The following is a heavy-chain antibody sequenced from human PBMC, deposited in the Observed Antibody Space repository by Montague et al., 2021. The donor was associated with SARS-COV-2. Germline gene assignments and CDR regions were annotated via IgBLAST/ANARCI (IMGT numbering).Heavy chain of an antibody. J-gene: IGHJ4*02. Sequence: CAISGDSVAENRRRSEEHTSELQSRFDFVCRPLLRKKRYYDYAVSVKSRMTISPDTSKNQFSLQLSSVTPEDRAVYYCARDPRYSLSWYFDYWGQGTLVTVSS. D-gene: IGHD6-13*01. CDR3: ARDPRYSLSWYFDY. CDR1: GDSVAENRRR. V-gene: IGHV6-1*01. CDR2: PLLRKKRYY.